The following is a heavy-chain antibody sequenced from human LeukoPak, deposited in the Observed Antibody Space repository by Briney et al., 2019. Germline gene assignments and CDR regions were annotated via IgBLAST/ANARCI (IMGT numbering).Heavy chain of an antibody. CDR3: ARARPIDPYDYVWGS. V-gene: IGHV4-39*01. CDR2: IYYSGST. CDR1: GGSISSSSYY. J-gene: IGHJ4*02. D-gene: IGHD3-16*01. Sequence: SETLSLTCTVSGGSISSSSYYWGWIRQSPGKGLEWIGSIYYSGSTYYNPSLKSRVTISVDTSKNQFFLKLSSVTAADTAVYYCARARPIDPYDYVWGSWGQGTLVTVSS.